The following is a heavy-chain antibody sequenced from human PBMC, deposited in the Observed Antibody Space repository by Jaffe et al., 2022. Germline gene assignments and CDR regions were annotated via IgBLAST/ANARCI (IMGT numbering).Heavy chain of an antibody. D-gene: IGHD3-3*01. V-gene: IGHV2-5*01. CDR1: GFSLSTSGVG. Sequence: QITLKESGPTLVKPTQTLTLTCTFSGFSLSTSGVGVGWIRQPPGKALEWLALIYWNDDKRYSPSLKSRLTITKDTSKNQVVLTMTNMDPVDTATYYCAHARRGYDFWSGYYYFDYWGQGTLVTVSS. J-gene: IGHJ4*02. CDR2: IYWNDDK. CDR3: AHARRGYDFWSGYYYFDY.